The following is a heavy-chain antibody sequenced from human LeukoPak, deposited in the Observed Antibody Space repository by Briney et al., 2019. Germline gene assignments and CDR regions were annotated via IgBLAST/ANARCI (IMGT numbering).Heavy chain of an antibody. J-gene: IGHJ4*02. CDR1: GFTFSSYW. V-gene: IGHV3-7*04. D-gene: IGHD3-10*01. Sequence: SGGSLRLSCAASGFTFSSYWMSWVRQAPGKGLEWVANVKGDGGEKSYVDAVKGRFTISRDNAKSSLYLHMNSVRADDTAVYFCARETVYGSRSYHPYWGQGTLVTVSS. CDR3: ARETVYGSRSYHPY. CDR2: VKGDGGEK.